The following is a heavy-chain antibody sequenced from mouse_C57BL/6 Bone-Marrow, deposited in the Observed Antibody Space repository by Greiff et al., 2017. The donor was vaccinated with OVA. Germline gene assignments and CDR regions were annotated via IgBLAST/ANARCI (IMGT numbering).Heavy chain of an antibody. CDR1: GYTFTSYW. D-gene: IGHD2-4*01. V-gene: IGHV1-50*01. CDR2: IDTSDSYT. Sequence: QVQLQQSGAELVKPGASVKLSCKASGYTFTSYWMQWVKQRPGQGLEWIGEIDTSDSYTNYNQKFKCKATLTVDTSSSTAYMQLSSLTSDDSAVYYCARGGDYDKGGWGQGTLVTVSA. J-gene: IGHJ3*01. CDR3: ARGGDYDKGG.